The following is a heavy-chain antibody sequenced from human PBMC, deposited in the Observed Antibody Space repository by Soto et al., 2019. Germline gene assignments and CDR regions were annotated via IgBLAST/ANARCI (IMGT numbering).Heavy chain of an antibody. CDR1: GYTFTSYD. J-gene: IGHJ4*02. CDR3: ATLELSLLGELSPYFDY. Sequence: ASAKVSCKASGYTFTSYDINWVRQATGQGLEWMGWMNPNSGNTGYAQKFQGRVTMARNTSISTAYMELGSLRSEDTAVYYCATLELSLLGELSPYFDYWGQGTLVTVSS. CDR2: MNPNSGNT. V-gene: IGHV1-8*01. D-gene: IGHD3-16*02.